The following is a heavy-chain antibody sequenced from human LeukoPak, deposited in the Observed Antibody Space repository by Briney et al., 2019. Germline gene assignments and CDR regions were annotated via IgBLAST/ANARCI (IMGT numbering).Heavy chain of an antibody. V-gene: IGHV3-9*01. Sequence: PGRSLRLSCAASGFTFDDYAMHWVRQAPGKGLEWVSGISWNSGSIGYADSVKGRSTISRDNAKNSLYLQMDSLRAEDTALYYCAKDNPGRDYWGQGTLVTVSS. CDR2: ISWNSGSI. CDR3: AKDNPGRDY. CDR1: GFTFDDYA. J-gene: IGHJ4*02.